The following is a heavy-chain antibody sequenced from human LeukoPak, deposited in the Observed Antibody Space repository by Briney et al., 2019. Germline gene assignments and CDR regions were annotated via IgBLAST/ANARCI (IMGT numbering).Heavy chain of an antibody. J-gene: IGHJ6*04. CDR3: ARAVGMEV. CDR2: MNPNSGNT. V-gene: IGHV1-8*01. CDR1: GYTFTSYE. Sequence: ASVKLSCKAAGYTFTSYEINWGRQATGQGLEWMGWMNPNSGNTGYAQKFQRRVTMTRNTSISTAYMELSSLRSEDTAVYYCARAVGMEVWGEGTTVIVSS.